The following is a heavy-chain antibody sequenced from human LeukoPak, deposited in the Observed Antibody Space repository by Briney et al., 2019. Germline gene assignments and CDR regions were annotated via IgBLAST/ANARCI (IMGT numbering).Heavy chain of an antibody. D-gene: IGHD3-22*01. CDR3: ARFGSSGSDADP. J-gene: IGHJ5*02. V-gene: IGHV3-30-3*01. CDR2: ISYDGSNK. Sequence: GGSLRLSCAVSGFTFSSYDMHWVRQAPGKGLEWVAVISYDGSNKYYADSVKGRFTISRDNSKNTLYLQMNSLRAEDTAVYYCARFGSSGSDADPWGQGTLVTVSS. CDR1: GFTFSSYD.